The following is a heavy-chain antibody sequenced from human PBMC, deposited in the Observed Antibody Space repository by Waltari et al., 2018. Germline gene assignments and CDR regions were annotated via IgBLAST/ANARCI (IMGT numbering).Heavy chain of an antibody. CDR2: IYYSGST. D-gene: IGHD6-6*01. CDR3: ARDDGGYSSSSGFDY. J-gene: IGHJ4*02. V-gene: IGHV4-30-4*08. Sequence: QVQLQESGPGLVKPSQTLSLTCTVSGGSISSGAYYWSWIRQPPGKGLEWIGYIYYSGSTYYNPSLKSRVTISVDTSKNQFSLKLSSVTAADTAVYYCARDDGGYSSSSGFDYWGQGTLVTVSS. CDR1: GGSISSGAYY.